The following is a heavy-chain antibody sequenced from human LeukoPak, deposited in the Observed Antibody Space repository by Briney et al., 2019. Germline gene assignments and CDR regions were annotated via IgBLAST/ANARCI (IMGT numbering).Heavy chain of an antibody. CDR3: ARRYDYVWGSYRYTFDY. J-gene: IGHJ4*02. V-gene: IGHV4-34*01. CDR1: GDSISSYY. Sequence: SETLSLTCTVSGDSISSYYWSWIRQPPGKGLEWIGEINHSGSTNYNPSLKSRVTISVDTSKNQFSLKLSSVTAADTAVYYCARRYDYVWGSYRYTFDYWGQGTLVTVSS. D-gene: IGHD3-16*02. CDR2: INHSGST.